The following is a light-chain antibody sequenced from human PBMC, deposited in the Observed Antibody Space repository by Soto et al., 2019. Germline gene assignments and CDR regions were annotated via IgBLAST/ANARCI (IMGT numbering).Light chain of an antibody. J-gene: IGKJ1*01. CDR1: QSISSW. CDR2: DAS. CDR3: QQYHSFSRT. V-gene: IGKV1-5*01. Sequence: DIQMTQSPSTLSTSVGDRVTITCRASQSISSWLAWYQQKPGKAPKLLIYDASTLESGVPSRFSGGGSGTEFTLTINTLQPDDFATYYCQQYHSFSRTFGQGTKVDIK.